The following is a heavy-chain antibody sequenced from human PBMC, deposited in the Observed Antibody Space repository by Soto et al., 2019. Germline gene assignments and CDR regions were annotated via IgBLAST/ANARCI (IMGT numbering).Heavy chain of an antibody. Sequence: PSETLSLTSSVSGGSISSGYYYWSWIRQPPGKSLAWIGNICYSRNTYYNPSNKSRATIFVNTYTNQLYMKLTSVTAADTSVFYCARHRARNWFDPWGQGTLGTVSA. J-gene: IGHJ5*02. V-gene: IGHV4-39*01. D-gene: IGHD6-6*01. CDR2: ICYSRNT. CDR1: GGSISSGYYY. CDR3: ARHRARNWFDP.